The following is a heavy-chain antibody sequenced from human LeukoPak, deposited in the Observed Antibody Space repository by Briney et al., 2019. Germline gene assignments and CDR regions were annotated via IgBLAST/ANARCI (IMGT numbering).Heavy chain of an antibody. CDR1: AFPFSSYG. CDR3: AREDTRTWNAFDL. J-gene: IGHJ3*01. V-gene: IGHV3-30*19. D-gene: IGHD1-1*01. Sequence: GGSLRLSCAASAFPFSSYGMPWVRQSPGTGLEWVALMSSDGRRKFYAGSLKGRVTISRDNSKNTMYLEVNSLTSEDTAVYFCAREDTRTWNAFDLWGQGTLLTVSS. CDR2: MSSDGRRK.